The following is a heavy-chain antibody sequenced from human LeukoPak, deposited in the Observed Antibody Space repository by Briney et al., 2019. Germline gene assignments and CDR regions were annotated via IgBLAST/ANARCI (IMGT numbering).Heavy chain of an antibody. CDR3: AKERGGMATMSDEFDY. D-gene: IGHD5-24*01. V-gene: IGHV3-30*18. CDR1: GVTFCSYG. Sequence: PGGSLRLSCAASGVTFCSYGMHWVRQAPGKGLGRVAVISYDGSNKYYADSVKGRFTISRDNPKNTLHLQMNSLRAEDTAVYCCAKERGGMATMSDEFDYWGQGTLVTVSS. J-gene: IGHJ4*02. CDR2: ISYDGSNK.